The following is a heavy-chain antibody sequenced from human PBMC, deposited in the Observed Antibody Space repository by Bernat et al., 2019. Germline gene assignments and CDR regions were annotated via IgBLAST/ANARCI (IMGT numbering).Heavy chain of an antibody. CDR2: IYHSGST. Sequence: QVQLQESGPGLVKPSGTLSLTCAVSGGSISSSIWWSWVRQPPGKGLEWIGEIYHSGSTNYNPSLKSRVTISVDKSKNQFSLKLSSVTAADTAVYYCARIDWGWYGEEGYYYYYGMDVWGQGTTVTVSS. CDR3: ARIDWGWYGEEGYYYYYGMDV. J-gene: IGHJ6*02. D-gene: IGHD3-10*01. V-gene: IGHV4-4*02. CDR1: GGSISSSIW.